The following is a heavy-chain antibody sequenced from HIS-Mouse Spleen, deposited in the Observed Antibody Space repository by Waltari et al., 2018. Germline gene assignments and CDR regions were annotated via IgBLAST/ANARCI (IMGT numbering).Heavy chain of an antibody. J-gene: IGHJ2*01. CDR1: GGSISISSYY. D-gene: IGHD6-13*01. V-gene: IGHV4-39*07. CDR3: AREIPYSSSWYDWYFDL. CDR2: IYYSGST. Sequence: QLQLQESGPGLVKPSETLSLTCTVSGGSISISSYYWGWIRQPPGTGLEWIGSIYYSGSTYYNPSLKSRVTISVDTSKNQFSLKLSSVTAADTAVYYCAREIPYSSSWYDWYFDLWGRGTLVTVSS.